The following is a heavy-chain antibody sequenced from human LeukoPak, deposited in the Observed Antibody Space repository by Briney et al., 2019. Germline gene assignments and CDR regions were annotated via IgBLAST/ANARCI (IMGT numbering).Heavy chain of an antibody. CDR1: GGSIIRYY. J-gene: IGHJ6*02. D-gene: IGHD4-17*01. Sequence: PSETLSLTCTVSGGSIIRYYWSWIRQPPGKGLEWIGYINHIGSTNYNSSLKSRVTISVDTSKNQFSLKLSSVTAADTAVYYCARVHTVNYYYYGMDVWGQGTTVTVSS. V-gene: IGHV4-59*01. CDR3: ARVHTVNYYYYGMDV. CDR2: INHIGST.